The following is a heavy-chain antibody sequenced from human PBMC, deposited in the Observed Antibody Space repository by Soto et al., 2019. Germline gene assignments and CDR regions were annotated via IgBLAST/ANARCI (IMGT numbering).Heavy chain of an antibody. CDR1: GFTFSSYA. CDR2: IRGNGDPP. J-gene: IGHJ4*02. CDR3: VKSRGGNNFDFFD. V-gene: IGHV3-64D*06. D-gene: IGHD5-12*01. Sequence: VSLQLSSSASGFTFSSYAMHWVRQAPGKGLEYVSGIRGNGDPPFYADSVKGRFTISRDNSKNTLYLQMSSLSADDTAVYYCVKSRGGNNFDFFDWGQGALVTVSS.